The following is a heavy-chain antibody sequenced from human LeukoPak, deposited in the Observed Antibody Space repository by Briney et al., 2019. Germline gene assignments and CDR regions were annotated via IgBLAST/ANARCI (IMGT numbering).Heavy chain of an antibody. CDR1: GFTFSSYG. CDR3: VKALYGSGSYYDPNFDY. J-gene: IGHJ4*02. Sequence: PGRSLRLSCAASGFTFSSYGMHWVRQAPGKGLDWVAVISSDGTSKYSADSVKGRFSISRDNSKNTLYLQMNSLRAEDTAVHYCVKALYGSGSYYDPNFDYWGQGTLVTVSS. D-gene: IGHD3-10*01. V-gene: IGHV3-30*18. CDR2: ISSDGTSK.